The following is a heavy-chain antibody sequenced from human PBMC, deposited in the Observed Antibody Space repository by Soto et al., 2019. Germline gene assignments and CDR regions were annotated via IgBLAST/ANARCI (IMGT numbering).Heavy chain of an antibody. CDR3: ARTLGRFSPPDY. J-gene: IGHJ4*02. D-gene: IGHD3-16*01. Sequence: SETLSLTCAVSGGSISSSNWWSWVRQPPGKGLEWIGEIYHSGSNNYNPSLKSLVTISVDKSKNQFSLKLSSVTAADPAVYYCARTLGRFSPPDYWGQGTLVTVSS. CDR2: IYHSGSN. V-gene: IGHV4-4*02. CDR1: GGSISSSNW.